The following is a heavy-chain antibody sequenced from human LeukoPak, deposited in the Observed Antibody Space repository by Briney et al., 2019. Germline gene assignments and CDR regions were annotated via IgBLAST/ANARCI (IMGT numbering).Heavy chain of an antibody. V-gene: IGHV3-30*02. D-gene: IGHD1-26*01. Sequence: GGSLRLSCAASGFTFSSYGMHWVRQAPGRGLEWVAFIRYDGSNKYYADSVKGRFTISRDNSKNTLYLQMNSPRAEDTAVYYCAKVNIVGASNFDYWGQGTLVTVSS. CDR3: AKVNIVGASNFDY. CDR1: GFTFSSYG. J-gene: IGHJ4*02. CDR2: IRYDGSNK.